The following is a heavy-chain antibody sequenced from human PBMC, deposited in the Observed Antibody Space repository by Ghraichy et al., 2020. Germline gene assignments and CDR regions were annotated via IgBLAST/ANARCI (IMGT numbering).Heavy chain of an antibody. V-gene: IGHV4-61*02. CDR2: IYTSGST. Sequence: TLSLTCTVSGGSISSGSYYWSWIRQPAGKGLEWIGRIYTSGSTNYNPSLKSRVTISVDTSKNQFSLKLSSVTAADTAVYYCARGTRYCSSTSCSVLRAFDIWGQGTMVTVSS. CDR1: GGSISSGSYY. CDR3: ARGTRYCSSTSCSVLRAFDI. J-gene: IGHJ3*02. D-gene: IGHD2-2*01.